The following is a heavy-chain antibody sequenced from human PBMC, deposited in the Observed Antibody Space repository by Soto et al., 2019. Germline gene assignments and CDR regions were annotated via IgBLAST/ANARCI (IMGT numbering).Heavy chain of an antibody. CDR1: GFTFSSYA. Sequence: GGSLRLSCSASGFTFSSYAMHWVRQAPGKGLEYVSAISSNGGSTYYADSVKGRFTISRDNSKNTLYLQMSSLRAEDTAVYYCVKDLALAWQQLGDFDYWGQGTLVTVSS. CDR3: VKDLALAWQQLGDFDY. J-gene: IGHJ4*02. V-gene: IGHV3-64D*08. D-gene: IGHD6-13*01. CDR2: ISSNGGST.